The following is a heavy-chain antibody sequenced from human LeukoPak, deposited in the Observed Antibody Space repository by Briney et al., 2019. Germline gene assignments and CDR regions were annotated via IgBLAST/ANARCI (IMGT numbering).Heavy chain of an antibody. CDR1: GGSMSNSSYY. D-gene: IGHD3-22*01. CDR2: IYYSGNT. V-gene: IGHV4-39*01. J-gene: IGHJ5*01. Sequence: KPSETLSLTCTVSGGSMSNSSYYWGWIRQPPGKGLEWIGSIYYSGNTYYNPSLKSRVTISVDTSKNQFSLKLSSVTAADTAVYCCARLLYHSVGYYPDSWGQGTLVTVSS. CDR3: ARLLYHSVGYYPDS.